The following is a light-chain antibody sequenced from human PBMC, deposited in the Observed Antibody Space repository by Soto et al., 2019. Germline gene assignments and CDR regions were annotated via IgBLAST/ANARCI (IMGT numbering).Light chain of an antibody. Sequence: QSALTQPASVSGSPGQSITISCTGTSSDVGGYNYVSWYQQHPGKAPKLMIYDVSNRPSGISNRFSGSKSGITASLTISGLLPEDEAEYYCTSYTSSNTYVFGTGTK. J-gene: IGLJ1*01. CDR2: DVS. CDR3: TSYTSSNTYV. V-gene: IGLV2-14*01. CDR1: SSDVGGYNY.